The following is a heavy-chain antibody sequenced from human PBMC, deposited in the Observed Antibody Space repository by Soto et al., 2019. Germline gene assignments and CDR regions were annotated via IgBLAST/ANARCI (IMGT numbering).Heavy chain of an antibody. D-gene: IGHD3-16*01. CDR3: ARLGVGGSAYPYGMDV. Sequence: SETLSLTCTVSGGSISSGGYYWTWIRQHPGKGLEWIGFIYYSGTTFYNPSLKSRITISVDTSKNQFSLNLNSVTAADTAVYYCARLGVGGSAYPYGMDVLGQGSTVTVSS. V-gene: IGHV4-31*03. CDR2: IYYSGTT. J-gene: IGHJ6*02. CDR1: GGSISSGGYY.